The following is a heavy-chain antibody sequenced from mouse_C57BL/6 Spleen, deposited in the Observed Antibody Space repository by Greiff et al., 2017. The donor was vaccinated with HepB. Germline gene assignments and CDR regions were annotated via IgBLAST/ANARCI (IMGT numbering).Heavy chain of an antibody. CDR3: ARDLDYYGSSLLDY. Sequence: EVQRVESGPGLVKPSQSLSLTCSVTGYSITSGYYWNWIRQFPGNKLEWMGYISYDGSNNYNPSLKNRISITRDTSKNQFFLKLNSVTTEDTATYYCARDLDYYGSSLLDYWGQGTTLTVSS. D-gene: IGHD1-1*01. CDR1: GYSITSGYY. J-gene: IGHJ2*01. V-gene: IGHV3-6*01. CDR2: ISYDGSN.